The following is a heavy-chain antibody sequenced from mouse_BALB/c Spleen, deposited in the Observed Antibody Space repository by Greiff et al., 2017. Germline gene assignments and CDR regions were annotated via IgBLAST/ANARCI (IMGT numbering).Heavy chain of an antibody. D-gene: IGHD2-1*01. CDR1: GYTFTSYV. CDR3: AREGGNYRYWYFDV. V-gene: IGHV1-14*01. J-gene: IGHJ1*01. Sequence: VQLKQSGPELVKPGASVKMSCKASGYTFTSYVMHWVKQKPGQGLEWIGYINPYNDGTKYNEKFKGKATLTSDKSSSTAYMELSSLTSEDSAVYYCAREGGNYRYWYFDVWGAGTTVTVSS. CDR2: INPYNDGT.